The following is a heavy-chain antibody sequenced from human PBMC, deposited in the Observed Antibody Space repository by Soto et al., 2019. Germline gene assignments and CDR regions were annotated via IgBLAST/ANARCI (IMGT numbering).Heavy chain of an antibody. CDR3: ARVHGSYVFEWFDP. CDR2: IYTSGST. D-gene: IGHD1-26*01. V-gene: IGHV4-4*07. J-gene: IGHJ5*02. CDR1: GGSISSYY. Sequence: SETLSLTCTVSGGSISSYYWSWIRQPAGKGLDWIGRIYTSGSTNYNPSLKSRVTMSVDTSKNQFSLKLCYVTAADTPVYYCARVHGSYVFEWFDPWGQGTLVTVSS.